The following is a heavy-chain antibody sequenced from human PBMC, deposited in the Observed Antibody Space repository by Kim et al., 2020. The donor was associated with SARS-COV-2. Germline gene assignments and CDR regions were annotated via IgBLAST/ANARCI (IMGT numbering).Heavy chain of an antibody. Sequence: ASVKVSCKASGYTFTSYYMHWVRQAPGQGLEWMGIINPSGGSTSYAQKFQGRVTMTRDTSTSTVYMELSSLRSEDTAVYYCAREYCSSTSCYPRKNGMDVWGQGTTGTVSS. CDR2: INPSGGST. V-gene: IGHV1-46*01. CDR1: GYTFTSYY. CDR3: AREYCSSTSCYPRKNGMDV. D-gene: IGHD2-2*01. J-gene: IGHJ6*02.